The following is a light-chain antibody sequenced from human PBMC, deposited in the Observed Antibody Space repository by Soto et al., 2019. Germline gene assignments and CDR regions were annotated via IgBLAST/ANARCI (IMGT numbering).Light chain of an antibody. CDR3: AAWDDSLVGV. CDR2: SNN. V-gene: IGLV1-47*02. Sequence: QSVLTQPPSASETPGQRVTISCSGSSSNIGSNYVYWYQQLPGTAPKLLIYSNNQRPSGVPDRFSGSKSGTSASLAISGLRSEDEADYYCAAWDDSLVGVFGTGTKVTVL. CDR1: SSNIGSNY. J-gene: IGLJ1*01.